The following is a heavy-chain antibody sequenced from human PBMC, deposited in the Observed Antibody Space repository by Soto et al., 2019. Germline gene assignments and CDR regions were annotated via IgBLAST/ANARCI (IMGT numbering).Heavy chain of an antibody. CDR2: IIPIFGTA. J-gene: IGHJ5*02. D-gene: IGHD4-4*01. Sequence: SVKVSCKASGGTFSSYAISWVRQAPGQGLEWMGGIIPIFGTANYAQKFQGRVTITADESTSTAYMELSSLRSEDTAVYYCARDVTVTTFSGWFDPWGQGTLVTVSS. CDR3: ARDVTVTTFSGWFDP. CDR1: GGTFSSYA. V-gene: IGHV1-69*13.